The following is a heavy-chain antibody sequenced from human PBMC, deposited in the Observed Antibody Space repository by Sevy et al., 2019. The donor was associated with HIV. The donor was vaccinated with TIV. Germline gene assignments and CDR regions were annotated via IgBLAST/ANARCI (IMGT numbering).Heavy chain of an antibody. Sequence: SETLSLTCTVSGGSVSSGGHYWGWVRQPPGKGLEWIGYIHYSGNTNYNPSLKSRVTISVDTSKEQFSLKLSSVTAADTAVYYCARDRIFAVGFNGMDVWGQGTTVTVPS. CDR3: ARDRIFAVGFNGMDV. CDR2: IHYSGNT. D-gene: IGHD3-3*02. V-gene: IGHV4-61*08. J-gene: IGHJ6*02. CDR1: GGSVSSGGHY.